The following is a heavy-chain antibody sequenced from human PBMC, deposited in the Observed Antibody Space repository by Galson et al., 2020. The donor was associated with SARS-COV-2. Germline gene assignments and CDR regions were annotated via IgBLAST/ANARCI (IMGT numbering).Heavy chain of an antibody. CDR1: GVTFSSYY. J-gene: IGHJ4*02. CDR2: IYYSGST. Sequence: WETLSLTCTVSGVTFSSYYMSWIRQPPGKGLEWIGDIYYSGSTNFNPSLKSRFTMSVDVSKNQLSMQVATVSAEDTAVYYCARVHSNWGARAYFDGWGQGALVTVAS. CDR3: ARVHSNWGARAYFDG. D-gene: IGHD7-27*01. V-gene: IGHV4-59*01.